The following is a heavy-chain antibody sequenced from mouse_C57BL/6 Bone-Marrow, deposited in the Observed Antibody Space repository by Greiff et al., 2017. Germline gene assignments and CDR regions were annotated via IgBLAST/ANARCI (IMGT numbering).Heavy chain of an antibody. Sequence: EVQLQQSGPGLVKPSQSLSLTCSVTGYSITSGYYWNWIRQFPGNKLEWMGYISYDGSNNYNPSLKNRISITRDTSKNQFFLKLNSVTTEDTATYYCARDRLGRRAMDYWGQGTSVTVSS. J-gene: IGHJ4*01. CDR2: ISYDGSN. CDR1: GYSITSGYY. D-gene: IGHD4-1*01. CDR3: ARDRLGRRAMDY. V-gene: IGHV3-6*01.